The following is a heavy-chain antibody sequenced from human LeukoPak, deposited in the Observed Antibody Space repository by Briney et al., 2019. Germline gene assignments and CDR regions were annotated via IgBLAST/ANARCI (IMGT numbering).Heavy chain of an antibody. J-gene: IGHJ2*01. CDR2: INYSGST. D-gene: IGHD2-2*01. CDR3: ARGPLRSRAPSIWYFDL. CDR1: GGSFSGYY. V-gene: IGHV4-34*01. Sequence: KPSETLSLTCAVYGGSFSGYYWSWIRQPPGKGLEWIGEINYSGSTNYNPSLKSRVTISVDTSKNQFSLKLSSVTAADTAVYYCARGPLRSRAPSIWYFDLWGRGTLVTVSS.